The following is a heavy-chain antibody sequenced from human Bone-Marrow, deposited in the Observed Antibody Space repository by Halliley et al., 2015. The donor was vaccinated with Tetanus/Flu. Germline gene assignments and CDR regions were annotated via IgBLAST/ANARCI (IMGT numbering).Heavy chain of an antibody. CDR3: ARDFIATRPSAEYYCFYGMDV. D-gene: IGHD6-6*01. Sequence: RSSYEDYADSVKGRFTISRDNAKNPVYLQVNSMRVEATAVYYCARDFIATRPSAEYYCFYGMDVWGQGTPVTVSS. J-gene: IGHJ6*02. V-gene: IGHV3-11*06. CDR2: RSSYE.